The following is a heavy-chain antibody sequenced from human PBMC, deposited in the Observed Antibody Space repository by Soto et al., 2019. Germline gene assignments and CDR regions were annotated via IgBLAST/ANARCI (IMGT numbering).Heavy chain of an antibody. CDR1: GFSLSTTGVG. J-gene: IGHJ4*02. CDR3: AHSVARGYAFDY. D-gene: IGHD5-12*01. Sequence: QITLKESGPTLVKPTQTLTLTCTFSGFSLSTTGVGVGWIRQPPGKALEWLALIYGDDDKRYSPSLKSRLTITKDTSKNQVVLTLANMDPVDTATYFCAHSVARGYAFDYWGQGTLLTVSS. V-gene: IGHV2-5*02. CDR2: IYGDDDK.